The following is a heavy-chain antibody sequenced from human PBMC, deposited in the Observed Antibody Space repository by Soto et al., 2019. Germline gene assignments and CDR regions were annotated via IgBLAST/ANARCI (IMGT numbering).Heavy chain of an antibody. D-gene: IGHD3-9*01. Sequence: SETLSLTCSVSDDSINSDKYYWGWIRQPPGKGLEWIGSVYYRGNSYYNPSLQTRVTISLDKSKSQFSLKLNSVTAADSAVYFCARLEGLATISYYFDFWGPGALVTVSS. V-gene: IGHV4-39*01. CDR2: VYYRGNS. CDR3: ARLEGLATISYYFDF. CDR1: DDSINSDKYY. J-gene: IGHJ4*02.